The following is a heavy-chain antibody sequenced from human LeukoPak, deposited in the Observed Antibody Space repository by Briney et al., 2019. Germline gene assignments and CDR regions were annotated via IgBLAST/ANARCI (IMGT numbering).Heavy chain of an antibody. V-gene: IGHV4-38-2*02. Sequence: SETLSLTCTVSGYSISSGYYWGWIRQPPGKGLEWIGSIYHSGSTYYNPSLKSRVTISVDTSKNQFSLKLSSVTAADTSVYYCARVKDWLYAFDIWGQGTMVTVSS. J-gene: IGHJ3*02. D-gene: IGHD3-9*01. CDR1: GYSISSGYY. CDR2: IYHSGST. CDR3: ARVKDWLYAFDI.